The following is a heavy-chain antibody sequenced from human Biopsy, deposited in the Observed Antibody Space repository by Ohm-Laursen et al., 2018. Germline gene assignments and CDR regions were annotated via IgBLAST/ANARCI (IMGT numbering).Heavy chain of an antibody. J-gene: IGHJ1*01. CDR3: AKGQDLRGGAEYFQH. Sequence: SSVKVSCKASGYTFTGQYLHWVRQVPGQGLEWMGWINPHSGTTKFAQDFQGRVTMTRDTSITTAYMELRRLRSDDTAVYYCAKGQDLRGGAEYFQHWGQGALVTVSS. CDR2: INPHSGTT. V-gene: IGHV1-2*02. CDR1: GYTFTGQY. D-gene: IGHD2-15*01.